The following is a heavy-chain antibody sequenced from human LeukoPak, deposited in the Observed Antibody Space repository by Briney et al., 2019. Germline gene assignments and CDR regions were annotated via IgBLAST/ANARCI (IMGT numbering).Heavy chain of an antibody. Sequence: GGSLRLSCAASGFTFSSYGMHWVRQAPGKGLEWVAFIRYDGSNKYYADSVKGRFTISRDNSKNTLYLQMNSLRAEDTAVYYCAKVNYDFWSGYFDAFDIWGQGTMVTVSS. CDR2: IRYDGSNK. V-gene: IGHV3-30*02. CDR1: GFTFSSYG. CDR3: AKVNYDFWSGYFDAFDI. J-gene: IGHJ3*02. D-gene: IGHD3-3*01.